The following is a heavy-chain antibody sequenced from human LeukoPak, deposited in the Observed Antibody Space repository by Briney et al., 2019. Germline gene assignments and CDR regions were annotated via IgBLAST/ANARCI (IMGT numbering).Heavy chain of an antibody. CDR1: GYTFTGYY. CDR2: INPNSGGT. V-gene: IGHV1-2*02. D-gene: IGHD3-22*01. Sequence: ASVKVSCKASGYTFTGYYMHGVRQARGQGLDWMGWINPNSGGTNYAQKFQGRVTMTRDTSISTAYMELSRLRSDDTAVYYCARDYYDSSGENWLDPWGQGTLVTVSS. J-gene: IGHJ5*02. CDR3: ARDYYDSSGENWLDP.